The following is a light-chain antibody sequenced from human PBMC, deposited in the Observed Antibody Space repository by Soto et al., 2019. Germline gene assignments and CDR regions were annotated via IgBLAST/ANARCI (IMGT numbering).Light chain of an antibody. CDR3: QQTNTVPCA. Sequence: DIPMTQSPSSLSASVGDRVTITCRASQSIATYLNWYQQKPGKAPKLLIYAASDLQTGVPSRFSGSGSGTHFTLTISSLQREDFATYYCQQTNTVPCAFGQGTRLEIK. V-gene: IGKV1-39*01. CDR2: AAS. J-gene: IGKJ5*01. CDR1: QSIATY.